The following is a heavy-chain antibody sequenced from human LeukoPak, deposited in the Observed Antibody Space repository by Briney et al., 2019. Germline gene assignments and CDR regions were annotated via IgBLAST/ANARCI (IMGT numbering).Heavy chain of an antibody. J-gene: IGHJ4*02. CDR2: IYYSGST. CDR3: ARQIAAATLYYFDY. V-gene: IGHV4-39*01. Sequence: SSETLSLTCTVSGGSISSIIYYWGWIRRPPGKGLEWIGSIYYSGSTYYNPSLKSRVTISVDTSKNQFSLKLSSVTAADTAVYSCARQIAAATLYYFDYWGQGTLVTVSS. D-gene: IGHD6-13*01. CDR1: GGSISSIIYY.